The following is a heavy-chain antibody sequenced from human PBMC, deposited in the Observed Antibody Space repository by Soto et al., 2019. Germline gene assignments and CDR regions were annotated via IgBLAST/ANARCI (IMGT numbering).Heavy chain of an antibody. J-gene: IGHJ4*02. CDR1: GGSISSGGYS. V-gene: IGHV4-61*08. D-gene: IGHD2-15*01. Sequence: SETLSLTCAVSGGSISSGGYSWSWIRQPPGKGLEWIGYIYYSGSTNYNPSLKSRVTISVDTSKNQFSLNLSSVTAADTAVYSCASMGIGYCSGDSCYSYAEAHDVWGQGILVTVSS. CDR2: IYYSGST. CDR3: ASMGIGYCSGDSCYSYAEAHDV.